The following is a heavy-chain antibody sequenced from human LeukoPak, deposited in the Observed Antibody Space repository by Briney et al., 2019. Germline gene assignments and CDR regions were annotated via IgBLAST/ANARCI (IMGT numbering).Heavy chain of an antibody. V-gene: IGHV4-34*01. CDR3: ARVAYDFWSGYYSQPSFDY. CDR1: GGSFSGYY. D-gene: IGHD3-3*01. J-gene: IGHJ4*02. Sequence: KPSETLSLTCAVYGGSFSGYYWSWIRQPPGKGLEWIGEINHSGSTNYNPSLKSRVTISVDTSKNQFSLKLSSVTAADTAVYYCARVAYDFWSGYYSQPSFDYWGQGTLVTVSS. CDR2: INHSGST.